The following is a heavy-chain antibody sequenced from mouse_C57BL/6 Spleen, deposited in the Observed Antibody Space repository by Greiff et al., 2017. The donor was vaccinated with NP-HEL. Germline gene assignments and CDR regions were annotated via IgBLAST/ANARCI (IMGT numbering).Heavy chain of an antibody. D-gene: IGHD1-1*01. CDR1: GYTFTSYD. CDR3: ARSLYYYGSSSWYFDV. V-gene: IGHV1-85*01. Sequence: QVQLQQSGPELVKPGASVKLSCKASGYTFTSYDINWVKQRPGQGLEWIGWIYPRDGSTKYNEKFKGKATLTVDTSSSTAYMELNSLTSEDSAVYFCARSLYYYGSSSWYFDVWGTGTTVTVSS. CDR2: IYPRDGST. J-gene: IGHJ1*03.